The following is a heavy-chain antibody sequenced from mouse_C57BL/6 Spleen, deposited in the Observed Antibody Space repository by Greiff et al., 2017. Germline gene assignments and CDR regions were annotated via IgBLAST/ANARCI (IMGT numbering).Heavy chain of an antibody. J-gene: IGHJ1*01. D-gene: IGHD2-10*02. CDR1: GYTFTSYW. CDR2: IDPNSGGT. V-gene: IGHV1-62-3*01. Sequence: VQLQQPGAELVKPGASVKLSCKASGYTFTSYWMNWVKQRTGRGLEWIGRIDPNSGGTNYNQKFKSKATLTVDQSSSTAYMQLSSLTSEDSAVYYCAKDQYDSDWDFDVWGPGTSVTVSS. CDR3: AKDQYDSDWDFDV.